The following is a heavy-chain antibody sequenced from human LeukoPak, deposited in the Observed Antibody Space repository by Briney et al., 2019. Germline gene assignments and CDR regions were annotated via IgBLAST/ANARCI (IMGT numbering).Heavy chain of an antibody. D-gene: IGHD3-22*01. Sequence: PSETLSLTCTVSGGSISSYYWSWIRQAAGKGLEWIWRIYTSGSTKYNASLKSRVTMAVDTSKKQFSLKLSAVTAGETAVYYCARYYDSSGYYPNSYYSMDVWGKATTVTVSS. J-gene: IGHJ6*03. CDR3: ARYYDSSGYYPNSYYSMDV. CDR2: IYTSGST. CDR1: GGSISSYY. V-gene: IGHV4-59*10.